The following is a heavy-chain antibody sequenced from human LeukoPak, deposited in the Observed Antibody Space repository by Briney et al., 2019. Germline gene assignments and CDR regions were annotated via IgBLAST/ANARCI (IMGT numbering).Heavy chain of an antibody. Sequence: QPGGSLRLSCAASGFTFSSSAMSWVRQAPGKGLYWVSAISGSGTGTYYADSVKGRFTISRDNSKNTLYLQMNSLRAEDTAVYYCVKEGGTGTRFDYWGQGTLVTVSS. J-gene: IGHJ4*02. V-gene: IGHV3-23*01. CDR3: VKEGGTGTRFDY. D-gene: IGHD1-7*01. CDR1: GFTFSSSA. CDR2: ISGSGTGT.